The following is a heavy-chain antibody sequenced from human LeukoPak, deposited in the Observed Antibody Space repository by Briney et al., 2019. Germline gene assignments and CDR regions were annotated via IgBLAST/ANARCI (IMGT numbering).Heavy chain of an antibody. CDR1: GFTFSSYW. V-gene: IGHV3-7*03. J-gene: IGHJ1*01. CDR2: IKQDGSEK. Sequence: GGSLRLSCAASGFTFSSYWMSWVLQAPGKGLEWVANIKQDGSEKYYVDSVKGRFTISRDNAKNSLYLQMNSLRAEDTAVYYCARGIDILTGYYKLAEYFQHWGQGTLVTVSS. D-gene: IGHD3-9*01. CDR3: ARGIDILTGYYKLAEYFQH.